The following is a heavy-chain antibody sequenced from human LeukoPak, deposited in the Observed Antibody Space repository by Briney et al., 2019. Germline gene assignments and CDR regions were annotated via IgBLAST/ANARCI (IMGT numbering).Heavy chain of an antibody. CDR1: GGSFSGYY. V-gene: IGHV4-34*01. D-gene: IGHD6-6*01. CDR3: ARDPVGFISHPSEYSSSY. J-gene: IGHJ4*02. Sequence: PSETPSLTCAVYGGSFSGYYWSWIRQPPGKGLEWIGEINHSGSTNYNPSLKSRVTISVDTSKNQFSLKLSSVTAADTAVYYCARDPVGFISHPSEYSSSYWGQGTLVTVSS. CDR2: INHSGST.